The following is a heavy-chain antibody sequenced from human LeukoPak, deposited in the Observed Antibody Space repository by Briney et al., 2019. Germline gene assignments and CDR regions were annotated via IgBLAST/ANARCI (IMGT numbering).Heavy chain of an antibody. V-gene: IGHV1-2*02. CDR2: INPNSGDT. Sequence: ASVKVSCKASGYTFTDYYMHWVRQAPGQGLEWMGWINPNSGDTNYAQKFQGRVTMTRDTSISTAYMELSRLRSDDTAVYYCARDHWNSRFDYWGRGTLVTVSS. CDR3: ARDHWNSRFDY. D-gene: IGHD1-7*01. CDR1: GYTFTDYY. J-gene: IGHJ4*02.